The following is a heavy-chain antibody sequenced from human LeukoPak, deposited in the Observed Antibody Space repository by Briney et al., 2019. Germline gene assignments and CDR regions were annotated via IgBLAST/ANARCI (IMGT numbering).Heavy chain of an antibody. CDR1: GGSFSGYY. CDR3: ARGLSEVGATPYFDY. V-gene: IGHV4-34*01. Sequence: SETLSLTCAVYGGSFSGYYWSWICQPPGKGLEWIGEINHSGSTNYNPSLKSRVTISVDTSKNQFSLKLSSVTAADTAVYYCARGLSEVGATPYFDYWGQGTLVTVSS. J-gene: IGHJ4*02. CDR2: INHSGST. D-gene: IGHD1-26*01.